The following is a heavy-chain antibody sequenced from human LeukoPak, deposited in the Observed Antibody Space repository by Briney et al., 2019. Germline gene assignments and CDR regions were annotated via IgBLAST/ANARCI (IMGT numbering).Heavy chain of an antibody. CDR1: GFTFNSYT. CDR2: ISSSGSYI. Sequence: PGGSLRLSCAASGFTFNSYTMHWVRQAPGKGLEWVSSISSSGSYIYYADSVKGRFTISRDNAKNSLSLQTNSLRAEDTAVYYCARVVVSGYDYASWGYYYYMDVWGKGTTVTISS. CDR3: ARVVVSGYDYASWGYYYYMDV. J-gene: IGHJ6*03. V-gene: IGHV3-21*01. D-gene: IGHD5-12*01.